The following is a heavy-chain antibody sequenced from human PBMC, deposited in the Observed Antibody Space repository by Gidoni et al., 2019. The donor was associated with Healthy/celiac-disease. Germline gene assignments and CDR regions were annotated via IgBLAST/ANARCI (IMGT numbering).Heavy chain of an antibody. J-gene: IGHJ4*02. Sequence: EVQLLESGGGLVQPEGSLRLSCAASGFTFSSYAMSWVRQAPGKGLEWVSAMSGSGGSTYYADSVKGRFTISRDNSKNTLYLQMNSLRAEDTAVYYCANSHDYGDYRGYEDYWGQGTLVTVSS. V-gene: IGHV3-23*01. CDR3: ANSHDYGDYRGYEDY. D-gene: IGHD4-17*01. CDR2: MSGSGGST. CDR1: GFTFSSYA.